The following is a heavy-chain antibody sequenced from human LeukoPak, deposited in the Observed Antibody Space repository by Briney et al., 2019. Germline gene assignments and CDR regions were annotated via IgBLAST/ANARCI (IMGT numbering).Heavy chain of an antibody. D-gene: IGHD3-10*01. J-gene: IGHJ4*02. CDR2: INPNSGGT. Sequence: ASVKVSCKAPGYTFTTYYMHWVRQAPGQGLEWMGCINPNSGGTNYAQTFQGRVTMTRDTSINTAYLELSRLRSDDTAVYYCANLGGPSMVLLVWGQGTLVTVSS. CDR1: GYTFTTYY. V-gene: IGHV1-2*02. CDR3: ANLGGPSMVLLV.